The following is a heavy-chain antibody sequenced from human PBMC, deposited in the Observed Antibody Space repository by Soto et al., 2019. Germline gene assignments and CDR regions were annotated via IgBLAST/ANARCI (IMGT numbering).Heavy chain of an antibody. CDR2: INAGNGNT. V-gene: IGHV1-3*01. Sequence: ASVKVSCKASGYIFTSNVMHWVRQAPGQRLEWMGWINAGNGNTKYSQKFQGRVTITRDTPASTAFMELSSLRSEDTAVYYCARDHPYPSSSWFCFDLWGQGTLVTVSS. CDR3: ARDHPYPSSSWFCFDL. J-gene: IGHJ4*02. D-gene: IGHD6-13*01. CDR1: GYIFTSNV.